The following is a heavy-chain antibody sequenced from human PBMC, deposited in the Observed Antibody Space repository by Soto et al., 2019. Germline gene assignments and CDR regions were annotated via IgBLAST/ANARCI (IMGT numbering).Heavy chain of an antibody. V-gene: IGHV3-21*01. CDR1: GFTFSPAS. CDR3: ARVAY. J-gene: IGHJ4*02. CDR2: ISSASSET. Sequence: GSLRLCCEASGFTFSPASMNWVRQVPGKGLEWVASISSASSETWYADSVKGRFIISRDNAQNSLFLQMNTLRPEDSAIYYCARVAYWGPGTQVTVSS.